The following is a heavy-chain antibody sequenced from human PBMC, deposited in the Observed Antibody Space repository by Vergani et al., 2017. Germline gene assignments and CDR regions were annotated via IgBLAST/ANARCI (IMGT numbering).Heavy chain of an antibody. CDR3: ARSSTYYDILTGPAYYFDY. D-gene: IGHD3-9*01. CDR1: GYTFTSYA. Sequence: QVQLVQSGSELKKPGASVKVSCKASGYTFTSYAMNWVRQAPGQGLEWMGWINTNTGNTTYAQGFTGRFVFSLDTSVSTAYLQISSLKAEDTAVYYCARSSTYYDILTGPAYYFDYWGQGTLVTVSS. J-gene: IGHJ4*02. CDR2: INTNTGNT. V-gene: IGHV7-4-1*02.